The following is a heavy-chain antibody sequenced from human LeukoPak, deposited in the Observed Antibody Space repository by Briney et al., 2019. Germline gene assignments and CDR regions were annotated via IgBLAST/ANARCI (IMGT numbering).Heavy chain of an antibody. CDR3: ARGLTIDDAFDI. CDR2: IYRGGST. Sequence: GGSLRLSCAASGFIVSSNYMSWVRQAPGKGLVWVSVIYRGGSTYYADSVKGRFTISRDNSKNTLYLQMNSLRAEDTAVYYCARGLTIDDAFDIWGKGTTVTVSS. J-gene: IGHJ3*02. D-gene: IGHD3-3*01. V-gene: IGHV3-66*01. CDR1: GFIVSSNY.